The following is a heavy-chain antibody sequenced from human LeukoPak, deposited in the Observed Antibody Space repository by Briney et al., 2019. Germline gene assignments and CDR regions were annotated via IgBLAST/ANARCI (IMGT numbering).Heavy chain of an antibody. V-gene: IGHV1-18*01. CDR2: ISAYDGNT. CDR1: GYTFTSYG. Sequence: GASVKVSCKASGYTFTSYGISWVRQAPGQGLEWMGWISAYDGNTNYAQKLQGRVTMTTDTSTSTAYMELRSLRSDDTAVYYCARAQVEYCSGGRCYSGHWGQGTLVTVSS. J-gene: IGHJ4*02. CDR3: ARAQVEYCSGGRCYSGH. D-gene: IGHD2-15*01.